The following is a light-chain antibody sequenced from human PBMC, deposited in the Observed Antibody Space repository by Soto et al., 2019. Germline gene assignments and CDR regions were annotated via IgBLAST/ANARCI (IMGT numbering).Light chain of an antibody. V-gene: IGLV2-14*01. CDR2: DVN. J-gene: IGLJ2*01. CDR3: TSYARCSSHVV. CDR1: SSDIGGYDY. Sequence: QSALTQPASVSGSPGQSITLSCTGTSSDIGGYDYVSWYQRHPGKAPKLIIYDVNNRPSGVSNRFSGSKSGNTASLTISGLQAEYESYYDCTSYARCSSHVVFGGGTKLTFL.